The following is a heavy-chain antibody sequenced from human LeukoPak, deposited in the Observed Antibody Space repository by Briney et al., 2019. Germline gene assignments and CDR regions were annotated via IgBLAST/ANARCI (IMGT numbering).Heavy chain of an antibody. CDR2: ISYDGSNG. V-gene: IGHV3-30*03. CDR3: ARGHGYSNYESFDF. J-gene: IGHJ4*02. D-gene: IGHD4-11*01. Sequence: GRSLRLSCAVSGFIFSDYGMHWVRQAPGKGLEWVALISYDGSNGYYADSVKGRSTISRDHSTNTLFLQMNSLRVEDTALYFCARGHGYSNYESFDFWGQGALVTVSS. CDR1: GFIFSDYG.